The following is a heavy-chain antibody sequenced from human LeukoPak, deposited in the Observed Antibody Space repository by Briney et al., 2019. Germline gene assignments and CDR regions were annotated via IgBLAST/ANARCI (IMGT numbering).Heavy chain of an antibody. D-gene: IGHD3-3*01. J-gene: IGHJ4*02. CDR2: INAYNGNT. CDR3: ARDYEDFWSGPNPYFDY. V-gene: IGHV1-18*01. CDR1: GYSFTSYG. Sequence: ASVTVSCKASGYSFTSYGISWVRQAPGKGLEWMGWINAYNGNTNYAQKLQGRVTMTTDTSTSTAYMELRSLRSDDTAVYYCARDYEDFWSGPNPYFDYWGQGPLVTVSS.